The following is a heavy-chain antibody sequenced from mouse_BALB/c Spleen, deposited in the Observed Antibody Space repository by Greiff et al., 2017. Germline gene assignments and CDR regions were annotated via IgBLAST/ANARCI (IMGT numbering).Heavy chain of an antibody. CDR1: GYTFTSYW. V-gene: IGHV1S81*02. CDR3: AIYYDYRFAY. CDR2: INPSNGRT. Sequence: QVQLQQPGAELVKPGASVKLSCKASGYTFTSYWMHWVKQRPGQGLEWIGEINPSNGRTNYNEKFKSKATLTVDKSSSTAYMRLSSLTSEDSAVYYCAIYYDYRFAYWGQGTLVTVSA. J-gene: IGHJ3*01. D-gene: IGHD2-4*01.